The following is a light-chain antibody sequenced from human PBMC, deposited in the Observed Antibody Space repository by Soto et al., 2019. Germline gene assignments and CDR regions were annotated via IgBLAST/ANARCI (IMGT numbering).Light chain of an antibody. J-gene: IGKJ2*01. CDR1: QRVSNSY. CDR3: QQYERPPFA. CDR2: DAS. V-gene: IGKV3-20*01. Sequence: EIVLTQSPGTLSLSPGDRATLSCRASQRVSNSYLAWYQQKPGQAPRLLIYDASTRAAGVPDRVTGGGSGTDFTLTISAPEPEDFALYSCQQYERPPFAFGQGTSLEI.